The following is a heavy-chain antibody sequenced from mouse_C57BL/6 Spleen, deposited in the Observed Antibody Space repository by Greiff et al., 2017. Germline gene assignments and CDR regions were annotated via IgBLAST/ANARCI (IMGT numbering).Heavy chain of an antibody. D-gene: IGHD2-4*01. J-gene: IGHJ1*03. V-gene: IGHV1-9*01. CDR1: GYTFTGYW. CDR3: ARLIRWYFDV. Sequence: VQLQQSGAELMKPGASVKLSCQATGYTFTGYWIEWVKQRPGHGLEWIGEILPGSGSTTSNEKFKGKATFTADTSSNTAYMQLSSLTTEDSAIYYCARLIRWYFDVWGTGTTVTVSS. CDR2: ILPGSGST.